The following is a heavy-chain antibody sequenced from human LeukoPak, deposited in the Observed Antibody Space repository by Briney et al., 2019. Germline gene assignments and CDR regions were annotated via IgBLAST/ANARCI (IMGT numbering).Heavy chain of an antibody. V-gene: IGHV4-59*12. CDR3: ARDGGRTSSDAFGI. Sequence: SETLSLTCTVSGGSISSYYWSWIRQPPGKGLEWIGYIYYSGSTNYNPSLKSRVTMSVDTSKNQFSLKLTSVTAADTAVYYCARDGGRTSSDAFGIWGQGTMVTVSS. CDR1: GGSISSYY. D-gene: IGHD2-2*01. CDR2: IYYSGST. J-gene: IGHJ3*02.